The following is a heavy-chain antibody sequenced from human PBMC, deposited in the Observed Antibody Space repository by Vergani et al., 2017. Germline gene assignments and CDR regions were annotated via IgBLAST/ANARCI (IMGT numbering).Heavy chain of an antibody. CDR1: GGSFSGYY. CDR3: ARVVGVVPAAIETTGYYFDY. D-gene: IGHD2-2*02. J-gene: IGHJ4*02. Sequence: QVQLQQWGAGLLKPSETLSLTCAVYGGSFSGYYWSWIRQPPGKGLEWIGEINHSGSTNYNPSLKSRVTISVDTSKNQFSLKLSSVTAADTAVYDCARVVGVVPAAIETTGYYFDYWGQGTLVTVSS. CDR2: INHSGST. V-gene: IGHV4-34*01.